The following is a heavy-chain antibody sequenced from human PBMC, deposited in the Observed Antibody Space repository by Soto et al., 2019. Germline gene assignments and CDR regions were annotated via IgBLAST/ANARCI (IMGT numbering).Heavy chain of an antibody. CDR2: IYSGGST. Sequence: EVQLVESGGGLVQPGGSLRLSCAASGFTVSSNYMSWVRQAPGKGLGWVSVIYSGGSTYYADSVKGRFTISRDNSKNTLYLQMNSLRAEDTAVYYCARANLNDYIWGSYRFWFDPWGQGTLVTVSS. J-gene: IGHJ5*02. CDR1: GFTVSSNY. CDR3: ARANLNDYIWGSYRFWFDP. V-gene: IGHV3-66*01. D-gene: IGHD3-16*02.